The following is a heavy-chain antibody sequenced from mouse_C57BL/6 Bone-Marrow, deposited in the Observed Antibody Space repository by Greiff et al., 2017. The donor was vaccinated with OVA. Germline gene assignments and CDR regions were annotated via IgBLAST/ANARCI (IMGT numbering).Heavy chain of an antibody. CDR3: ARHVSYGYGVYYAMDY. Sequence: VQLKESGPGLVAPSQSLSITCTVSGFSLTSYGVHWVRQPPGKGLEWLVVIWSDGSTTYNSALKSRLSISKDNTKSQVFLKMNSLHTDDTAMYYCARHVSYGYGVYYAMDYWGQGTSVTVSS. CDR2: IWSDGST. CDR1: GFSLTSYG. V-gene: IGHV2-6-1*01. D-gene: IGHD2-2*01. J-gene: IGHJ4*01.